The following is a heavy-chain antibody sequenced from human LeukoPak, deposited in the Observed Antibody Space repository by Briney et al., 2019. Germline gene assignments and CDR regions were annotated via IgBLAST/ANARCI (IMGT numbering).Heavy chain of an antibody. CDR1: GFTFNNYE. Sequence: GGSLRLSCAASGFTFNNYEMHWVRQAPGKGLEWVAFIRYDEDDKYYADSVKGRFTISRDNSKNTLYLQMNSLRAEDTAVYYCAKDGTRMVRGVMDYWGQGTLVTVSS. CDR2: IRYDEDDK. CDR3: AKDGTRMVRGVMDY. V-gene: IGHV3-30*02. D-gene: IGHD3-10*01. J-gene: IGHJ4*02.